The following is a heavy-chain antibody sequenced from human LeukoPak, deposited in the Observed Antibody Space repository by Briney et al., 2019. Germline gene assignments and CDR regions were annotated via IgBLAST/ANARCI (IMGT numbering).Heavy chain of an antibody. CDR2: IRSKAYGATT. J-gene: IGHJ3*02. CDR3: GCGYSYGTDAFDI. Sequence: PGRSLRLSCTASGFTFGDYAMSWVRQAPGEGLEWVGFIRSKAYGATTEYAASVKGRFTISRDDSKSIDYLQMNSLKSEDTAVYYCGCGYSYGTDAFDIWGQGTMVTVSS. V-gene: IGHV3-49*04. CDR1: GFTFGDYA. D-gene: IGHD5-18*01.